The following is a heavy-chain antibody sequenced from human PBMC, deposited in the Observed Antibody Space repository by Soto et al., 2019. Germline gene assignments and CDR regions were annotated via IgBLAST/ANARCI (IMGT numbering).Heavy chain of an antibody. J-gene: IGHJ4*02. CDR1: GDSLSSAGYY. D-gene: IGHD6-19*01. CDR2: IYHSGST. CDR3: ARGVGSRGFGSGWFFDY. V-gene: IGHV4-31*03. Sequence: QVQLQESGPRLVKPSQTLSLTCTVSGDSLSSAGYYWSWIRQHPGKGLEWIGYIYHSGSTSYNPSLKSRLSISADMSNDQFSLKLTSVTAADTAVYFCARGVGSRGFGSGWFFDYWGQGTLVTVSS.